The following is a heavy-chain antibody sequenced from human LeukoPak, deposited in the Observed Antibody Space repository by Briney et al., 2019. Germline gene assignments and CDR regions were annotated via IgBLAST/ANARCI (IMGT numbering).Heavy chain of an antibody. J-gene: IGHJ5*02. V-gene: IGHV1-8*03. CDR1: GGTFSRFA. CDR2: MNPNSGNT. D-gene: IGHD4-17*01. CDR3: ARGRRLINP. Sequence: ASVKVSCKASGGTFSRFAINWVRQATGQGLEWMGWMNPNSGNTGYAQKFQGRVTITRNTSISTAYMELSSLRSEDTAVYYCARGRRLINPWGQGTLVTVSS.